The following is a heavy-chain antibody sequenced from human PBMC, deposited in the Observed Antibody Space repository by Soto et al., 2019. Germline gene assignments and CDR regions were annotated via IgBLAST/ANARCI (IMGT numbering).Heavy chain of an antibody. CDR2: IYHSGTT. V-gene: IGHV4-4*02. CDR3: ARIVGASY. CDR1: GGSISSNNW. J-gene: IGHJ4*02. D-gene: IGHD1-26*01. Sequence: QVQLQESGPGLVKPSGTLSLTCAVSGGSISSNNWWSWVRQPPGKGLEWMGEIYHSGTTNYNPSLKCRVTISVDNSKNQFSLKLSSVTAADTAVYYCARIVGASYWGQGILVTVSS.